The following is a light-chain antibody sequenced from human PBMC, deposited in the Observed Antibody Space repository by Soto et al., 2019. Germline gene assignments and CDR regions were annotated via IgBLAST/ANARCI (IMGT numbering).Light chain of an antibody. Sequence: ETGLTQSPGTLSLSQGQRATLSCRASQSVSSSNLAWYQQKPGQAPMLLIDGASSRATGIPGRFSGSGSWTDFNPTISGLEPEYVAVYFCQQYVGSGPLTCGGGTQVEVK. CDR1: QSVSSSN. J-gene: IGKJ4*01. V-gene: IGKV3-20*01. CDR3: QQYVGSGPLT. CDR2: GAS.